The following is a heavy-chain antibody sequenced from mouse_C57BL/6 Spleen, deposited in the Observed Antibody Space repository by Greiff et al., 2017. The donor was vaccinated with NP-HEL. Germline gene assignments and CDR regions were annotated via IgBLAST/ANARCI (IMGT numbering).Heavy chain of an antibody. V-gene: IGHV5-4*01. CDR2: ISDGGSYT. J-gene: IGHJ1*03. CDR3: ARPPYDYDGYWYFDV. D-gene: IGHD2-4*01. CDR1: GFTFSSYA. Sequence: EVQGVESGGGLVKPGGSLKLSCAASGFTFSSYAMSWVRQTPEKRLEWVATISDGGSYTYYPDNVKGRFTISRDNAKNNLYLQMSHLKSEDTAMYYCARPPYDYDGYWYFDVWGTGTTVTVSS.